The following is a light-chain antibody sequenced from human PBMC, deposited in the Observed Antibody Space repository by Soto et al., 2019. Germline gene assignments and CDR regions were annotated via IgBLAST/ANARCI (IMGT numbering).Light chain of an antibody. V-gene: IGKV3-15*01. CDR3: QQYEKWPPTT. CDR2: DAS. Sequence: EILMTQSPATLAASPGERATLSCRASQSVGSKLAWYQQKPGQPPRLVMFDASIRATGVPARFSGGGSGTEFTLTISSLQPEDFALYYCQQYEKWPPTTFGQGTKVEMK. CDR1: QSVGSK. J-gene: IGKJ1*01.